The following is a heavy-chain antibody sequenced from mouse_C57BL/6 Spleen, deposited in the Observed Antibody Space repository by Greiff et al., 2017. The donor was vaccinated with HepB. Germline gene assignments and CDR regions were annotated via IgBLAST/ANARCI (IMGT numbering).Heavy chain of an antibody. J-gene: IGHJ2*01. CDR1: GFTFSSYA. CDR3: ARVDYYYGSSYSY. CDR2: ISDGGSYT. Sequence: EVMLVESGGGLVKPGGSLKLSCAASGFTFSSYAMSWVRQTPEKRLEWVATISDGGSYTYYPDNVKGRFTISRDNAKNNLYLQMSHLKSEDTAMYYCARVDYYYGSSYSYWGQGTTLTVSS. D-gene: IGHD1-1*01. V-gene: IGHV5-4*03.